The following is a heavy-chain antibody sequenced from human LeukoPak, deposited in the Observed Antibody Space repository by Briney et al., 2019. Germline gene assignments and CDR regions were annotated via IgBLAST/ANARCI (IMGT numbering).Heavy chain of an antibody. CDR1: GYFISSAYY. Sequence: SETLSLTCTVSGYFISSAYYWGWIRQPPGKGLEWIGSIYHSGSTYYNPSLKSRVTISVDTSKNQFSLKLSSVTAADTAVYYCARHAWGWTKYFDYWGQGTLVTVSS. CDR3: ARHAWGWTKYFDY. CDR2: IYHSGST. D-gene: IGHD7-27*01. J-gene: IGHJ4*02. V-gene: IGHV4-38-2*02.